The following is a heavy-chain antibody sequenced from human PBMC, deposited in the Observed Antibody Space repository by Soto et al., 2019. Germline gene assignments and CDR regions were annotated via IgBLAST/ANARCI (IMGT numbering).Heavy chain of an antibody. V-gene: IGHV4-59*01. D-gene: IGHD3-22*01. Sequence: PSETLSLTCTVSGDSISSYFWTWIRQPPGKALEWIGYMFHSGRTNYNPSLTSRVTMSADTSNNQFSLTLTSVTAADTAVYYCAKDAKYYDSNGYDDFAVWGQGIMVTVSS. CDR1: GDSISSYF. CDR2: MFHSGRT. J-gene: IGHJ3*01. CDR3: AKDAKYYDSNGYDDFAV.